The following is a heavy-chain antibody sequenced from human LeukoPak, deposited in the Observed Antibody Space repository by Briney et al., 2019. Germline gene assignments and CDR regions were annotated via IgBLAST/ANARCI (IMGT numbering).Heavy chain of an antibody. CDR1: GYTFTGYY. J-gene: IGHJ4*02. CDR2: INPNSGGT. D-gene: IGHD3-10*01. V-gene: IGHV1-2*06. Sequence: VASVKVSCKASGYTFTGYYMHWVRQAPGLGLEWMGRINPNSGGTNYAQKFQGRVTMTRDTSISTAYMELSRLRSDDTAVYYCARCQYYYGSGSYYHFDYWGQGTLVTVSS. CDR3: ARCQYYYGSGSYYHFDY.